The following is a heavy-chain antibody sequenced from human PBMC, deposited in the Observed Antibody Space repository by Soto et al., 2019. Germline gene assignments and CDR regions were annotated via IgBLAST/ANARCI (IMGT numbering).Heavy chain of an antibody. CDR1: CGSFNANW. CDR2: XNHRGSN. V-gene: IGHV4-34*01. CDR3: ASASFDY. J-gene: IGHJ4*02. Sequence: XXTLSLTCAVYCGSFNANWWTWIRQPPGKWMXWIGEXNHRGSNNYTXXLKHRVTXXVDKYNRQFSLRLTSVTAADTAVYYCASASFDYWGRGILVTVSS.